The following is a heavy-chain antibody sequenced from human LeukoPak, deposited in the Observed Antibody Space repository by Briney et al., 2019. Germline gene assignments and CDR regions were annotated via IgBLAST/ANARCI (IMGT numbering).Heavy chain of an antibody. CDR3: ARDPQGWVRFDS. CDR2: IYSSGNT. Sequence: SETLSLTCTVSGASISTYYWSWIRQPPGKGLGWIGYIYSSGNTNYNPSLKGRVTISVDTSKNQFSLKLSSVTAADTAMYYCARDPQGWVRFDSWGQGILVTVSS. J-gene: IGHJ4*02. V-gene: IGHV4-59*01. D-gene: IGHD6-19*01. CDR1: GASISTYY.